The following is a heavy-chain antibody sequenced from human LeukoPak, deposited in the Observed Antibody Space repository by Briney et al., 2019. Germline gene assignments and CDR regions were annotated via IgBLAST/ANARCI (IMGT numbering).Heavy chain of an antibody. J-gene: IGHJ3*02. D-gene: IGHD2-21*02. Sequence: SETLSLTCAVYGGSFSGYYWSWIRQPPGKGLEWVGEINHSGSTNYNPSLKSRVTISVDTSKNQFSLKLSSVTAADTAVYYCARRPIVVVTATLDIWGQGTMVTVSS. V-gene: IGHV4-34*01. CDR3: ARRPIVVVTATLDI. CDR1: GGSFSGYY. CDR2: INHSGST.